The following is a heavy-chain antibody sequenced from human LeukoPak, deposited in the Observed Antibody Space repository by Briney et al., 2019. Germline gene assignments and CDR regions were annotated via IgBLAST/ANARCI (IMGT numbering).Heavy chain of an antibody. J-gene: IGHJ6*02. CDR1: GFTFSDYG. CDR2: TWYDESNS. CDR3: ARGGLYGSGSYYYYGMDV. Sequence: PGGSLRLSCAASGFTFSDYGMHWVRQAPGKGLEWVAVTWYDESNSYYVDSVTGRFTVSRDNSRKTRYLQMNSLRAEDTAVYYCARGGLYGSGSYYYYGMDVWGQGTTVSVSS. V-gene: IGHV3-33*01. D-gene: IGHD3-10*01.